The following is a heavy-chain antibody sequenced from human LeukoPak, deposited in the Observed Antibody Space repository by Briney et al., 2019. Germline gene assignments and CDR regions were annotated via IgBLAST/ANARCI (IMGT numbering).Heavy chain of an antibody. D-gene: IGHD4-11*01. J-gene: IGHJ4*02. CDR2: INPNSGGT. Sequence: ASVKVSCKASGYTFTGYYMHLVRQAPGQGLEWMGWINPNSGGTNYAQKFQGRVTMTRDTSISTAYMELSRLRSDDTAVYYCARGIDYSRGLGYWGQGTLVTVSS. V-gene: IGHV1-2*02. CDR3: ARGIDYSRGLGY. CDR1: GYTFTGYY.